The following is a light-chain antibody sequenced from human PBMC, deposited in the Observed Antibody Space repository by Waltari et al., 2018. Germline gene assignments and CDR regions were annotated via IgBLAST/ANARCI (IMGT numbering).Light chain of an antibody. CDR3: TSYTTRNTYV. CDR2: GFT. V-gene: IGLV2-18*02. Sequence: QSALTQPPSVSGSPGQSVTISCTGTSSDVGNYNRVSWYHQPPGTAPKLILYGFTFRPSGVPDRFSGSKSANTASLTISGLQAEDEADYYCTSYTTRNTYVFGTGTKVTVL. CDR1: SSDVGNYNR. J-gene: IGLJ1*01.